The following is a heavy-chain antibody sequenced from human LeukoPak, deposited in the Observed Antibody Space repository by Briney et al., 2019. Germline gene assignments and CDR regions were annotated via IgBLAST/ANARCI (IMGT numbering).Heavy chain of an antibody. J-gene: IGHJ4*02. CDR1: RFTFRSYG. V-gene: IGHV3-30*02. CDR2: IRYDGSSK. Sequence: PGGSLRLSCAASRFTFRSYGMHWVRQAPGRGLEWVAFIRYDGSSKYYADSVKGRFTISRDNSKNTLYLQMNSLRAEDTAVYYCAKEIWPTVTIPGWTYFDYWGQGTRVIVSS. D-gene: IGHD4-17*01. CDR3: AKEIWPTVTIPGWTYFDY.